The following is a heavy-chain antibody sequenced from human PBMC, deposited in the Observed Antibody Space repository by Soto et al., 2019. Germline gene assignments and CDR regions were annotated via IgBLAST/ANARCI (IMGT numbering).Heavy chain of an antibody. J-gene: IGHJ4*02. CDR1: GGSISSSSYY. D-gene: IGHD3-10*02. CDR2: IYYSGST. V-gene: IGHV4-39*01. CDR3: ARHATSPNHMVGELLYYFDY. Sequence: QLQLQESGPGLVKPSETLSLTCTVSGGSISSSSYYWGWIRQPPGKGLEWIGSIYYSGSTYYNPSLKSRVTISVDTSKNQLSLKLSSVTAADTAVYYCARHATSPNHMVGELLYYFDYWGQGTLVTVSS.